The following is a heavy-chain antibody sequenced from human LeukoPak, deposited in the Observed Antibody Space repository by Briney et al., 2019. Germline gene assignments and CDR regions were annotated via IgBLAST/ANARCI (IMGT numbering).Heavy chain of an antibody. V-gene: IGHV4-39*01. Sequence: PSETLSLTCTVSGGSISTSSYYWGWVRQPPGKGPEWIGSYYYSGSTYYNPSLRSRLTISVATSKNQISLRMSSVTAADTAVYYCARTTKSYYDSSGSYVQWFDLWGQGTLVSVSS. CDR2: YYYSGST. J-gene: IGHJ5*02. CDR3: ARTTKSYYDSSGSYVQWFDL. D-gene: IGHD3-22*01. CDR1: GGSISTSSYY.